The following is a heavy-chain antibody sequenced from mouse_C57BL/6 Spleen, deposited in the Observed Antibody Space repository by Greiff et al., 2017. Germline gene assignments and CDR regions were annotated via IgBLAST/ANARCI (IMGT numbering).Heavy chain of an antibody. J-gene: IGHJ3*01. CDR2: IYPGSGST. CDR1: GYTFTSYW. D-gene: IGHD2-4*01. Sequence: QVQLQQPGAELVKPGASVKMSCKASGYTFTSYWITWVKQRPGQGLEWIGDIYPGSGSTNYNEKFKSKATLTVDTSSSTAYMQLSSLTSEDSAVYYCARRDDDDYGRWFAYWGQGTLVTVSA. V-gene: IGHV1-55*01. CDR3: ARRDDDDYGRWFAY.